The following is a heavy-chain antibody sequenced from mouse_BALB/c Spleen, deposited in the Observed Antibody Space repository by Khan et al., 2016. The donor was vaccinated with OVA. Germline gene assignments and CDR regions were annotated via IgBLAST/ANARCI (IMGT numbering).Heavy chain of an antibody. CDR2: IYPGTDNT. CDR1: GYTFTSYW. CDR3: AREEALDYFDY. D-gene: IGHD3-2*02. V-gene: IGHV1-76*01. J-gene: IGHJ2*01. Sequence: QVQLKESGAELVRPGASVKLSCKTSGYTFTSYWIHWVKQRPGQGMEWIARIYPGTDNTYYNEKLKDKATLTADKSSSTAYMQLSSLKSEDSAVYFCAREEALDYFDYWGQGTTLTVSS.